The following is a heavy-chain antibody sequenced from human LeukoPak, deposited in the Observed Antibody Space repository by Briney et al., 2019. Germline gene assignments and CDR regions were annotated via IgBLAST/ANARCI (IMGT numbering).Heavy chain of an antibody. D-gene: IGHD5-24*01. CDR1: GGSISSSNW. CDR2: IYHSGST. V-gene: IGHV4-4*02. Sequence: PSETLSLTCAVSGGSISSSNWWSWVRQPPGKGLEWIGEIYHSGSTNYNPSLKSRVTISVDTSKNQFSLKLSSVTAADTAVYYCARGLRDGFSLSFDYWGQGTLVTVSS. J-gene: IGHJ4*02. CDR3: ARGLRDGFSLSFDY.